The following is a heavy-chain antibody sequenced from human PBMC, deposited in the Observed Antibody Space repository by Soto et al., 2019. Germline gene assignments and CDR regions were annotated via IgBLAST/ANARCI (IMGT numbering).Heavy chain of an antibody. J-gene: IGHJ6*02. D-gene: IGHD3-10*01. Sequence: QVQLVESGGGVVQPGRSLRLSCAASGFTFSSYGMHWVRQAPGKGLEWVAVIWYDGSNKYYADSVKGRFTISRDNSKNTLYLQMNSLRAEDTAVYYCARDRVWFGDLNLPDYYYYYGMDVWGQGTTVTVSS. CDR1: GFTFSSYG. CDR3: ARDRVWFGDLNLPDYYYYYGMDV. CDR2: IWYDGSNK. V-gene: IGHV3-33*01.